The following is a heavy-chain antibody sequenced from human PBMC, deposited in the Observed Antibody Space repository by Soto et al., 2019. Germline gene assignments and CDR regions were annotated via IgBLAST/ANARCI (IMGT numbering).Heavy chain of an antibody. CDR3: TTDLDSSSWPY. D-gene: IGHD6-13*01. CDR2: IKSKTDGGTT. J-gene: IGHJ4*02. Sequence: PGGSMILSCAASGFTFRNAGMNWVRQAPGKGLEWVGRIKSKTDGGTTDYAAPVKGRFTISRDDSKNTLYLQMNSLKTEDTAVYYRTTDLDSSSWPYWGQGTLVTVSS. CDR1: GFTFRNAG. V-gene: IGHV3-15*07.